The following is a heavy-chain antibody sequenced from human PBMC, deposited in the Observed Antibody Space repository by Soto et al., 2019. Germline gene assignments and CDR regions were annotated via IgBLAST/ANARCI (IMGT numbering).Heavy chain of an antibody. J-gene: IGHJ6*02. CDR2: ISSSSVYK. Sequence: PGGSLRLACAASGFTFSDYYMSWIRQAPGKGLERVSYISSSSVYKNYADSVRGRFTISRDNAKNSLYLQMNSLRAEDTGVYYCARDAPDDSSSTAYYYYGMDVWGRGTTVTVSS. CDR1: GFTFSDYY. V-gene: IGHV3-11*06. CDR3: ARDAPDDSSSTAYYYYGMDV. D-gene: IGHD6-6*01.